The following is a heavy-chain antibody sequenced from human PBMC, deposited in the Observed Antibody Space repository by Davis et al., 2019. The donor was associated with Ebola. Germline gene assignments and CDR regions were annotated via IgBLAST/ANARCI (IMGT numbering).Heavy chain of an antibody. D-gene: IGHD1-26*01. CDR3: ARAGSRSGSYLASAFDI. Sequence: AASVKVSCKASGVTFNSYPITWVRQAPGQGLEWMGGIIPIFGTTNYAQKFQGRMTITAGESTSTGYMELRNLGPEDTAVYYCARAGSRSGSYLASAFDIWGQGTTVIVSS. CDR1: GVTFNSYP. J-gene: IGHJ3*02. CDR2: IIPIFGTT. V-gene: IGHV1-69*13.